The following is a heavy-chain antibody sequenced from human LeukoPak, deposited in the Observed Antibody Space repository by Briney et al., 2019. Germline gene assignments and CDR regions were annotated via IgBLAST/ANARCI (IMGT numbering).Heavy chain of an antibody. D-gene: IGHD3-22*01. Sequence: GASVKVSCKASGYTFTGYYMHWVRQAPGQGLEWMGWINPNSGGTNYAQKFQGRVTMTRDTSISTAYMELSRLRSDDTAVYYCAIDEMHSYDSRGPYVYWGQGTLSPSPQ. CDR3: AIDEMHSYDSRGPYVY. J-gene: IGHJ4*02. CDR2: INPNSGGT. V-gene: IGHV1-2*02. CDR1: GYTFTGYY.